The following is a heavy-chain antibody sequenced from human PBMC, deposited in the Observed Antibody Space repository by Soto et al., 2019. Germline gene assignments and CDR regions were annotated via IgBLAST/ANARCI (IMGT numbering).Heavy chain of an antibody. CDR2: IFYSRNT. J-gene: IGHJ3*01. V-gene: IGHV4-39*02. CDR1: GGSINNSSNY. Sequence: SETLSLTCTVSGGSINNSSNYWGWIRQPPGKGLEWIGSIFYSRNTYYNPSLKSRVTVSVDTSKTHFSLKLTSVTAADTAVYYCARAYDTSGYYHDAFDVWGQGTMVTVS. D-gene: IGHD3-22*01. CDR3: ARAYDTSGYYHDAFDV.